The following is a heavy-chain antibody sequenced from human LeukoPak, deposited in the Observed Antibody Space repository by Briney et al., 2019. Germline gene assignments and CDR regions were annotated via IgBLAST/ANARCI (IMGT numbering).Heavy chain of an antibody. CDR1: GGSFSGYY. CDR2: INHSGST. D-gene: IGHD1-1*01. J-gene: IGHJ2*01. Sequence: PSETLSLTCAVYGGSFSGYYWSWIRQPPGKGLEWIGEINHSGSTNYNPSLKSRVTISVDTSKNQFSLKLSSVTAADTAVYYCARGHQLVVARPWDWSFDLWGRGTLVTVSS. V-gene: IGHV4-34*01. CDR3: ARGHQLVVARPWDWSFDL.